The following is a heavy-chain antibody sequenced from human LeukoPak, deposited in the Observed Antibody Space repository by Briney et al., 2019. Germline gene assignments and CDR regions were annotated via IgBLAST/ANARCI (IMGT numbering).Heavy chain of an antibody. CDR1: GFTFSGYS. CDR2: ISTSSRST. CDR3: ARSAVRGVACDY. D-gene: IGHD3-10*01. Sequence: PGGSLILSCTASGFTFSGYSMHGVRQAPGKELEWLSYISTSSRSTYYADSVKGRFTISRDNAKNTLFLDMHSLRPGDSAVYYCARSAVRGVACDYWGQGTLLSVSS. V-gene: IGHV3-48*01. J-gene: IGHJ4*02.